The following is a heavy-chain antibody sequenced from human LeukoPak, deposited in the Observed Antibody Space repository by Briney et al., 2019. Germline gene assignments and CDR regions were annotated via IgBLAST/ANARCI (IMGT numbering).Heavy chain of an antibody. J-gene: IGHJ5*02. CDR1: GFTFSSYS. Sequence: PGGSLRLSCAASGFTFSSYSMNWVRQAPGKGLEWVSSISSSSSYIYYADSVKGRFTISRDNAKNSLYLQMNSLRAEDTAVYYCARGVSSPIFRFDPWGQGTLVTVSS. CDR2: ISSSSSYI. D-gene: IGHD3-3*01. V-gene: IGHV3-21*01. CDR3: ARGVSSPIFRFDP.